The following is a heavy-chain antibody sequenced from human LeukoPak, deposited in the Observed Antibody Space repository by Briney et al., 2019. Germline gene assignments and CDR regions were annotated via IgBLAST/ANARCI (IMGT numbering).Heavy chain of an antibody. V-gene: IGHV3-7*01. J-gene: IGHJ3*02. CDR1: GFVFNNYW. CDR2: IKQDGSEK. CDR3: AREATYYYDSSGYWVAFDI. D-gene: IGHD3-22*01. Sequence: PGGSLRLSCAASGFVFNNYWMSWVRQAPGKGLEWVANIKQDGSEKYYVDSVKGRFTISRDNAKNSLYLQMNSLRAEDTAVYYCAREATYYYDSSGYWVAFDIWGQGTMVTVSS.